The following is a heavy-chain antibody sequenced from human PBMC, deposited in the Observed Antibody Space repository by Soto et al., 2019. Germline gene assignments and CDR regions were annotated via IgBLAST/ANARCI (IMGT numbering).Heavy chain of an antibody. Sequence: EGSLRLSCAASGFTFSSYWMHWVRQAPGKGLVWVSHINSDGRTTNYADSVKGRFTISRDNAKNTLYLQMNSLRAEDTAVYYCARDIRTTNWFDPWGQGTLVTVSS. J-gene: IGHJ5*02. CDR3: ARDIRTTNWFDP. CDR1: GFTFSSYW. D-gene: IGHD1-7*01. V-gene: IGHV3-74*01. CDR2: INSDGRTT.